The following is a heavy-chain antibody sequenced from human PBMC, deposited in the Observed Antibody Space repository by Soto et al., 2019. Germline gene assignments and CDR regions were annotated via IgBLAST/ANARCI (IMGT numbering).Heavy chain of an antibody. CDR2: IYHSGTT. Sequence: PSETLSLTCAVSGGSISSNDWWSWVRQPPGKGLEWIGEIYHSGTTKYNPSLESRVTISVDKSKNQFSLMLNSVTAADTAVYYCARIESHNWNYVFDYWGQGTPVTVSS. D-gene: IGHD1-20*01. V-gene: IGHV4-4*02. CDR1: GGSISSNDW. CDR3: ARIESHNWNYVFDY. J-gene: IGHJ4*02.